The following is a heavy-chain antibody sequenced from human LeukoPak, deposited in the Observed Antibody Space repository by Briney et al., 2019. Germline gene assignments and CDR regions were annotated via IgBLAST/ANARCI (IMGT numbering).Heavy chain of an antibody. Sequence: GASVKVSCKASGYTFTSYAMHWVRQAPGQRLEWMGWINAGNGNTKYSQKFQGRVTITRDTSASTAYMELSSLRSEDTAVYYCARVPSDGRVWGSWYYFDYWGQGTLVTVSS. CDR3: ARVPSDGRVWGSWYYFDY. V-gene: IGHV1-3*01. J-gene: IGHJ4*02. D-gene: IGHD3-16*01. CDR2: INAGNGNT. CDR1: GYTFTSYA.